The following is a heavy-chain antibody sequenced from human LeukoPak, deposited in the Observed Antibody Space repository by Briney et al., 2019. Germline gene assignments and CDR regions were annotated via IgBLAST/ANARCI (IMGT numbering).Heavy chain of an antibody. CDR3: ARVPIGSGYYCVY. J-gene: IGHJ4*02. V-gene: IGHV3-7*01. D-gene: IGHD3-22*01. CDR1: GFTFSSYW. Sequence: GGSLRLSCAASGFTFSSYWMSWVRQAPGKGLEWVANIKQDGSEKYYVDSVKGRFTISRDNAKNSLYLQMNSLRAEDTAVYYCARVPIGSGYYCVYWGQGTLVTVSS. CDR2: IKQDGSEK.